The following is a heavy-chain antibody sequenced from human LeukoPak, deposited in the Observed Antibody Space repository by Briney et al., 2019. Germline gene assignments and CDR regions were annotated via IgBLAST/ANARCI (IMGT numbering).Heavy chain of an antibody. CDR1: GYTFTSYG. J-gene: IGHJ6*02. D-gene: IGHD3-16*01. V-gene: IGHV1-18*01. CDR2: ISAYNGNT. Sequence: ASVKVSCKASGYTFTSYGISWVRQAPGQGLEWMGWISAYNGNTNYAQKLQGRVTMTTDTSASTAYMELSSLRSEDTAVYYCARGSAFVYYYGMDVWGQGTTVTVSS. CDR3: ARGSAFVYYYGMDV.